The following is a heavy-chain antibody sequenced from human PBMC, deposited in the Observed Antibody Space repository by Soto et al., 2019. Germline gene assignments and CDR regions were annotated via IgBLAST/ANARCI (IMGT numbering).Heavy chain of an antibody. Sequence: VQLLESGGGLVQPGGSLRLSCTASGFTFSNYAMNWVRQAPGRGLGWVSTISDGGGTYYSDSVRCRFTISRDDSKNAVFLHMINTRAGDTDISYCAEVANYRSNPNYFVPWGQGALVTVSS. CDR2: ISDGGGT. CDR1: GFTFSNYA. CDR3: AEVANYRSNPNYFVP. D-gene: IGHD4-4*01. J-gene: IGHJ5*02. V-gene: IGHV3-23*01.